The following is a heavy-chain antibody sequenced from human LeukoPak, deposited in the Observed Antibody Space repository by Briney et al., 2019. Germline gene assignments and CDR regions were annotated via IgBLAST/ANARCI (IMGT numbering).Heavy chain of an antibody. Sequence: GGSLRLSCAASGFTFSTYWMSWVRQTPGKGLDWVASISEDGSSTYYVDSVKGRFTISRDNVKNSLYLQMNNVRVEDAAVYYCARDTYRFDDFWGQGALVTVSS. CDR2: ISEDGSST. J-gene: IGHJ4*02. CDR3: ARDTYRFDDF. CDR1: GFTFSTYW. V-gene: IGHV3-7*01.